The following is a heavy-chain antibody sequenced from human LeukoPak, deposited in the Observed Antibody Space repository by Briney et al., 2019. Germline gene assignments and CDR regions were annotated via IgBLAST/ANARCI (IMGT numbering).Heavy chain of an antibody. CDR1: GFTLSSYG. J-gene: IGHJ4*02. Sequence: GRSLRLSCAASGFTLSSYGLQWVRQAPGKGLEWVAIISYDGSDKYYADSVKGRFTISRDNSKNTLYLQMNSLRAEDTAVYYCAGGFDYVWGSPKDYWGQGTLVTVSS. V-gene: IGHV3-30*03. D-gene: IGHD3-16*01. CDR3: AGGFDYVWGSPKDY. CDR2: ISYDGSDK.